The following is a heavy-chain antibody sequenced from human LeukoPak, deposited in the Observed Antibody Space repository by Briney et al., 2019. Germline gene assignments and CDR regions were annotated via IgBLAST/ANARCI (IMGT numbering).Heavy chain of an antibody. D-gene: IGHD6-19*01. CDR1: GFSISSYW. V-gene: IGHV3-74*01. CDR3: AADSGRRLDY. J-gene: IGHJ4*02. Sequence: GGSLRLSCAASGFSISSYWMHWVRQAPGKGLVWVSHINSDGTTTSYVDSVKGRFTISGDNAKNTLSVQMNSLRAEDTGVYYCAADSGRRLDYWGQGILVTVSS. CDR2: INSDGTTT.